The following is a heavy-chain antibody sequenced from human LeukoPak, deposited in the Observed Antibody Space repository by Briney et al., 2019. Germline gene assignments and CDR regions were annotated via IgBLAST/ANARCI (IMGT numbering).Heavy chain of an antibody. CDR2: LYEDGRI. CDR1: GFPVDSNY. Sequence: GGSLSLSCAASGFPVDSNYMNWVRQAPGKGLEWVSVLYEDGRIYYADSVKGRFTISRDTSKNILSLQLNGLRAEDTAVYYCARGGGYYPIDYWGQGTLVTVSS. D-gene: IGHD2-15*01. V-gene: IGHV3-53*01. J-gene: IGHJ4*02. CDR3: ARGGGYYPIDY.